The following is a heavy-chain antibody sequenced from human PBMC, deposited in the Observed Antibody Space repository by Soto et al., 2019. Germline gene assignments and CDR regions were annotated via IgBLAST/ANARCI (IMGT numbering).Heavy chain of an antibody. CDR2: IFRGGSA. CDR3: ARGRVVVPAAVMFNCLDP. Sequence: TLSLTCTISCTPITWGDYSWNWIRQPPGKGLEWIGYIFRGGSAYYNPSLRSRVTISVDRSRTQFSLKMGSVTAADTAVYYCARGRVVVPAAVMFNCLDPWGQGALVTVSS. V-gene: IGHV4-30-2*01. D-gene: IGHD2-2*01. CDR1: CTPITWGDYS. J-gene: IGHJ5*02.